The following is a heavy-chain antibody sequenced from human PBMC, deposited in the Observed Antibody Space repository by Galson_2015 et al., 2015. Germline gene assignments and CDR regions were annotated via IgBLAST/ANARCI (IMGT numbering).Heavy chain of an antibody. J-gene: IGHJ4*02. V-gene: IGHV3-7*03. CDR1: GFTFRNYW. CDR2: IKYDGSQT. CDR3: ARDANRGGEFDY. Sequence: ALRLSGAASGFTFRNYWMVWVRQTPGKGLQWVAKIKYDGSQTFYVDSVKGRFTISRDNAENSLDLQMNSLRADDTAVYYCARDANRGGEFDYWGQGALVTVSS. D-gene: IGHD1-14*01.